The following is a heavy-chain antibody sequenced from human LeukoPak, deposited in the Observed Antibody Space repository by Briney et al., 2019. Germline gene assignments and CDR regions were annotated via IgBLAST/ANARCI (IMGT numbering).Heavy chain of an antibody. CDR3: AREVSHYYYDSSGYYPGQ. Sequence: PSETLSLTCTVSGGSISSYYWSWIRRPAGKGLEWIGRIYTSGSTNYNPSLKSRVTMSVDTSKNQFSLKLSSVTAADTAVYYCAREVSHYYYDSSGYYPGQWGQGTMVTVSS. CDR2: IYTSGST. V-gene: IGHV4-4*07. D-gene: IGHD3-22*01. CDR1: GGSISSYY. J-gene: IGHJ3*01.